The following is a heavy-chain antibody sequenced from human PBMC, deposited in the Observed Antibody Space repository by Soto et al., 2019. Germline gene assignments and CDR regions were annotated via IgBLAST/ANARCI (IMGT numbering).Heavy chain of an antibody. CDR1: GYTFSKYD. V-gene: IGHV1-18*01. CDR2: ISANSGRA. CDR3: VRQYFDFWTDFPDFDY. J-gene: IGHJ4*02. Sequence: QVQLVQSGTEVKTPGASVKVSCKTSGYTFSKYDISWVRQAPGQGLEWMGLISANSGRANYAQKFQGRVTMTTDTAPSTAYMELGSLRSDDTAVYYCVRQYFDFWTDFPDFDYWGQGTLVTVSS. D-gene: IGHD3-3*01.